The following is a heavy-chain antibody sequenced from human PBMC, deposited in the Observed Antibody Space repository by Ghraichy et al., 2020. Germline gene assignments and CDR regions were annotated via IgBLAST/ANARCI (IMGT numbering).Heavy chain of an antibody. D-gene: IGHD3-10*01. CDR1: GGTFSSYT. CDR3: AREDYYGSGSYNFDY. Sequence: SVKVSCKASGGTFSSYTISWVRQAPGQGLEWMGRIIPILGIANYAQKFQGRVTITADKSTSTAYMELSSLRSEDTAVYYCAREDYYGSGSYNFDYWGQGTLVTVSS. CDR2: IIPILGIA. V-gene: IGHV1-69*04. J-gene: IGHJ4*02.